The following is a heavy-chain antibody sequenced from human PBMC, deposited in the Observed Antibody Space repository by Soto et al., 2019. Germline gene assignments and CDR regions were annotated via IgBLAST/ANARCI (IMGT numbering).Heavy chain of an antibody. V-gene: IGHV1-69*13. CDR1: GGTFSSYG. Sequence: SVKVSCKASGGTFSSYGISWVRQAPGQGLEGMGGIIPIVGTGNYAQKVQGRVTITADDSTSTAYMELSRLRSAATAVYYRAREPPEYCSSTSCHSHLDVWGQGSRVTVSS. CDR3: AREPPEYCSSTSCHSHLDV. D-gene: IGHD2-2*01. CDR2: IIPIVGTG. J-gene: IGHJ6*02.